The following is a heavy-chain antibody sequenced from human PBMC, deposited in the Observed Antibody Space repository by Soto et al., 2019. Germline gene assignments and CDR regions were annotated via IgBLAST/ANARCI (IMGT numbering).Heavy chain of an antibody. Sequence: QVQLQESGPGLVKPSGTLSLTCAVSGASISSGWWTWVHQPPGKGLEWIGETLYSGRTNYNSSLDSRVTISIDKSKKQFSLNFSSVTAADTAVYYCSSRVTDAPTWGQGPLVTVSS. CDR2: TLYSGRT. D-gene: IGHD3-10*01. CDR1: GASISSGW. J-gene: IGHJ5*02. CDR3: SSRVTDAPT. V-gene: IGHV4-4*02.